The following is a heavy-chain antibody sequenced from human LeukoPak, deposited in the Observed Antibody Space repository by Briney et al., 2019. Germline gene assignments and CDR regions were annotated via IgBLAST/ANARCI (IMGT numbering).Heavy chain of an antibody. Sequence: SETLSLTCTVSGGSISSSPYYWGWIRRPPGKGLEWIGGIYYSGSTYYNPSLKSRVTISVDTSKNQFSLKLSSVTATDTAVYYCARGIGAAAPWGQGTLVTVSS. CDR2: IYYSGST. CDR1: GGSISSSPYY. CDR3: ARGIGAAAP. D-gene: IGHD6-13*01. V-gene: IGHV4-39*01. J-gene: IGHJ5*02.